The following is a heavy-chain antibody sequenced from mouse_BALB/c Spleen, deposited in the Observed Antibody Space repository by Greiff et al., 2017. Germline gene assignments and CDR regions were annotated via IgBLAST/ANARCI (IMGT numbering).Heavy chain of an antibody. Sequence: EVMLVESGGGLVQPGGSLRLSCATSGFTFTDYYMSWVRQPPGKALEWLGFIRNKANGYTTEYSASVKGRFTISRDNSQSILYLQMNTLRAEDSATYYCARDLYYGYDRGFAYWGQGTLVTVSA. V-gene: IGHV7-3*02. J-gene: IGHJ3*01. CDR1: GFTFTDYY. CDR3: ARDLYYGYDRGFAY. D-gene: IGHD2-2*01. CDR2: IRNKANGYTT.